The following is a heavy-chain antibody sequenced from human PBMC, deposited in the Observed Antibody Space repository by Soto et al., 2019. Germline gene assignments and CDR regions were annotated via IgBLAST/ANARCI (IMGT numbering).Heavy chain of an antibody. CDR3: ARGVVDTAMVYFDY. V-gene: IGHV4-59*01. J-gene: IGHJ4*02. D-gene: IGHD5-18*01. CDR2: IYYSGST. CDR1: GGSISSYY. Sequence: SETLSLTCTVSGGSISSYYWSWIRQPPGKGLEWIGYIYYSGSTNYNPSLKSRVTISVDTSKNQFSLKLSSVTAADTAVYYCARGVVDTAMVYFDYWGQEPLVTVSS.